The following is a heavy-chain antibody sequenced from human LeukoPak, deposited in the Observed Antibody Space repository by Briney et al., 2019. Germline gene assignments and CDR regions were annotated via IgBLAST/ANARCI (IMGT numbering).Heavy chain of an antibody. CDR2: TSYRSNWSN. D-gene: IGHD1-20*01. Sequence: SQTPSLTCAISGDSVSSNRAAWNCIRQSPSRGLEWVGRTSYRSNWSNEYAISVKSRLTLKPDTSNIPLSLQLMSVTPAGPAVYYCAREITGFDYWGQGTLVTGSS. CDR3: AREITGFDY. V-gene: IGHV6-1*01. J-gene: IGHJ4*02. CDR1: GDSVSSNRAA.